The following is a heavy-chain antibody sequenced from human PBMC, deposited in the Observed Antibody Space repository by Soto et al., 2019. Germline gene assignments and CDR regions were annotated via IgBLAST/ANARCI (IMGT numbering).Heavy chain of an antibody. Sequence: EVQLLESGGGLVQPGGSLRLSCAASGFTFSSYAMSWVRQAPGKGLEWVSAISGSGGSTYYADSVKGRFTISRDNSKHTLYLQMNSLRAEDTALYYCAKGLFDYIWGSYESDAFDIWGQGTMVTVSS. V-gene: IGHV3-23*01. J-gene: IGHJ3*02. CDR3: AKGLFDYIWGSYESDAFDI. D-gene: IGHD3-16*01. CDR1: GFTFSSYA. CDR2: ISGSGGST.